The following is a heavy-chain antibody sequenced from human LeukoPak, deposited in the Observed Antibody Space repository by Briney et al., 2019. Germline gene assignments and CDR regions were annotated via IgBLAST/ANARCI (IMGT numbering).Heavy chain of an antibody. CDR3: ARSSGWYMRDWYFDL. D-gene: IGHD6-19*01. V-gene: IGHV4-61*02. Sequence: PSQTLSLTCTVSGGSISSGSYYWSWIRQPAGKGLEWIGRIYTSGSTNYNPSLKSRVNISVDTSKNQCSLKLGSVTAADTAVYYCARSSGWYMRDWYFDLWGRGTLVTVSS. CDR2: IYTSGST. CDR1: GGSISSGSYY. J-gene: IGHJ2*01.